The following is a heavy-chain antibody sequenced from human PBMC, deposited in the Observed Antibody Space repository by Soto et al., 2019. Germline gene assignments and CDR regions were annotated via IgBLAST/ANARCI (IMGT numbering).Heavy chain of an antibody. J-gene: IGHJ3*02. Sequence: EVQLVDSGGGLVQPGGSLRLSCAASGFTVSSNYMSWVRQAPGKGLEWVSVIYSGGSTYYADSVKGRFTISRHNSKHTLYLQMNSLRAEDTAVYYCAREQITNYAFDIGGQGKMVTVSS. D-gene: IGHD2-2*01. CDR2: IYSGGST. V-gene: IGHV3-53*04. CDR1: GFTVSSNY. CDR3: AREQITNYAFDI.